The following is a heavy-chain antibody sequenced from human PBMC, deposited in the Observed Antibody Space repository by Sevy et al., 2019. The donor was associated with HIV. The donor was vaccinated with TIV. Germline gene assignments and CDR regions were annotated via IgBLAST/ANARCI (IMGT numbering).Heavy chain of an antibody. CDR1: SGSFSAYY. V-gene: IGHV4-34*01. CDR2: INHSGST. J-gene: IGHJ4*02. CDR3: ARGVTVTTVPYYFDY. Sequence: SETLSLTCAVYSGSFSAYYWSGIRQPPGKGLEWIGEINHSGSTNYNPSLKSRVTISLHTSKNQFSLKLTSVTAADTAVYYCARGVTVTTVPYYFDYWGQGTLVTVSS. D-gene: IGHD4-4*01.